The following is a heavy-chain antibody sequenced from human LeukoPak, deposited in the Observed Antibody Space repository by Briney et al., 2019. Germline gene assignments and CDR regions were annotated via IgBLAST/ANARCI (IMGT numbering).Heavy chain of an antibody. CDR3: ARDIVVVPAATWYFDL. J-gene: IGHJ2*01. Sequence: PSETLSLTCTVSGGSISSGDYYWSWIRQPPGKGLEWIGYIYYSGSTYYNPSLKSRVTISVDTSKNQFSLKLSSVTAADTAVYYCARDIVVVPAATWYFDLWGRGTLVTVSS. V-gene: IGHV4-30-4*08. CDR2: IYYSGST. D-gene: IGHD2-2*01. CDR1: GGSISSGDYY.